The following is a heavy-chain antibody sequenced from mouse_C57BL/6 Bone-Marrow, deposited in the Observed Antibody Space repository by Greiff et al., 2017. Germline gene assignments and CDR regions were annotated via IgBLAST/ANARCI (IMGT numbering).Heavy chain of an antibody. J-gene: IGHJ3*01. D-gene: IGHD1-1*01. CDR2: IDPSDSYT. V-gene: IGHV1-69*01. CDR3: ASDGRYDYGRGWFAY. CDR1: GYTFTSYW. Sequence: QVQLQQPGAELVMPGASVKLSCKASGYTFTSYWMHWVKQRPGQGLEWIGEIDPSDSYTKYNQKFKGKSTLTVDKSSSTAYMQLSSLTSEDTAVYYCASDGRYDYGRGWFAYWGQGTLVTVSA.